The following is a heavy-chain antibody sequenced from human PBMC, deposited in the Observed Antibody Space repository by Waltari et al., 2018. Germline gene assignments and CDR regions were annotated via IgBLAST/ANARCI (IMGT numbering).Heavy chain of an antibody. CDR2: SSWDGKNN. J-gene: IGHJ2*01. V-gene: IGHV3-30*04. CDR3: ARGPLRYFDL. CDR1: GFSLSDNA. Sequence: QVHLVESGGGVVHPGKSLRLSCTASGFSLSDNAMHWIRQAPGKGWEWVTISSWDGKNNYYADSLKGRFTVSRDNSNNTLFLQMFGLRSDDTAMYYCARGPLRYFDLWGRGTLVLVSS.